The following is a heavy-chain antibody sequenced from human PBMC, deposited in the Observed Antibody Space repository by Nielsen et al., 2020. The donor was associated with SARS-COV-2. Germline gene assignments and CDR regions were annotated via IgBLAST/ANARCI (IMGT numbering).Heavy chain of an antibody. V-gene: IGHV3-48*01. J-gene: IGHJ3*02. CDR1: GFTFSSYS. CDR2: ISSSSSTI. Sequence: GESLKISCAASGFTFSSYSMNWVRQAPGKGLEWVSYISSSSSTIYYADSVKGRFTISRDNAKNSLYLQMNSLRAEDTAVYYCARVRITMIVVVDAFDIWGQGTMVTVSS. CDR3: ARVRITMIVVVDAFDI. D-gene: IGHD3-22*01.